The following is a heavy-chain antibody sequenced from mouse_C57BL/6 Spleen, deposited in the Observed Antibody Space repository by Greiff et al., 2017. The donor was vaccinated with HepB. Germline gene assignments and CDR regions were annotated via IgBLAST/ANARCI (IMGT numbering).Heavy chain of an antibody. CDR1: GFTFSSYG. D-gene: IGHD2-1*01. Sequence: EVQLVESGGDLVKPGGSLKLSCAASGFTFSSYGMSWVRQTPDKRLEWVATISSGGSYTYYPDSVKGRFTISRDNAKNTLYLQMSSLKSEDTAMYYCARPIYYGNSFAYWGQGTLVTVSA. J-gene: IGHJ3*01. CDR3: ARPIYYGNSFAY. CDR2: ISSGGSYT. V-gene: IGHV5-6*01.